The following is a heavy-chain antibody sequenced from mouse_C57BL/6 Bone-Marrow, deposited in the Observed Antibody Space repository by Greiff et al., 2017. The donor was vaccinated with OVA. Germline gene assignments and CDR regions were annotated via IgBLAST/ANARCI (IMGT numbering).Heavy chain of an antibody. CDR3: ARRSYYSNYCYAMDY. Sequence: EVQLVESGGGLVKPGGSLKLSCAASGFTFSDYGMHWVRQAPEKGLAWVAYISSGSSTIYYADTVKGRFTISRDNAKNTLFLQMTSLRSEDTAMYYCARRSYYSNYCYAMDYWGQGTSVTVSS. J-gene: IGHJ4*01. V-gene: IGHV5-17*01. D-gene: IGHD2-5*01. CDR2: ISSGSSTI. CDR1: GFTFSDYG.